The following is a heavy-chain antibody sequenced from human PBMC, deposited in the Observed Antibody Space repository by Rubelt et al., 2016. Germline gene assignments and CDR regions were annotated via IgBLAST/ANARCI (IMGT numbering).Heavy chain of an antibody. CDR3: AVARAAPAFDV. J-gene: IGHJ3*01. Sequence: EGQLVESGGGLVQPGGSLRLSCVASGFTFSTYSMNWVRQAPGKGLEWISYISSSSDTIYYADSVKGRFTLSRDNANKSLYLQMNGLVAEDTAWYYCAVARAAPAFDVWGQGTMVTVSS. V-gene: IGHV3-48*04. CDR2: ISSSSDTI. CDR1: GFTFSTYS.